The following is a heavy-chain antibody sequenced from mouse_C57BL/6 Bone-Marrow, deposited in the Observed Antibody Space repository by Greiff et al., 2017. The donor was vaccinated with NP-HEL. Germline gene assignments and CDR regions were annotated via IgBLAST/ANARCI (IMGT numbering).Heavy chain of an antibody. J-gene: IGHJ1*03. D-gene: IGHD1-1*01. V-gene: IGHV2-9-1*01. CDR2: IWTGGGT. Sequence: VKLQESGPGLVAPSQSLSITCTVSGFSLTSYAISWVRQPPGTGLAWLGVIWTGGGTNYNSALKSRLSISKDNSKSQVFLKMNSLQTDDTARYYCARRPPYYYGSSWYFDVWGTGTTVTVSS. CDR3: ARRPPYYYGSSWYFDV. CDR1: GFSLTSYA.